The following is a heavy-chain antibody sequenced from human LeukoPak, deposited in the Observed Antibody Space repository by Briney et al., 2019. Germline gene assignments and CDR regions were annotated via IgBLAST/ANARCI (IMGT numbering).Heavy chain of an antibody. J-gene: IGHJ3*02. V-gene: IGHV5-51*01. CDR3: AGQDIVVVATATRAFDI. D-gene: IGHD2-15*01. CDR2: IYLGDSDT. CDR1: VYSFTSYW. Sequence: ESLKISCTGSVYSFTSYWIAWVRQMPGKGLEWMGIIYLGDSDTRYSPSFQGQVTISADKSISTAYLQWNNLKASDTAMYYCAGQDIVVVATATRAFDIWGQGTMVTVSS.